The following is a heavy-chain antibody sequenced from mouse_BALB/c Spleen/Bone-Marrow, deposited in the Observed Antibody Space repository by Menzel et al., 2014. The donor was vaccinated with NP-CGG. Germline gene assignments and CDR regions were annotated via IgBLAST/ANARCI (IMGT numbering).Heavy chain of an antibody. CDR1: GFDFSRYW. Sequence: EVKLMESGGGLVQPGGSLKLSCAASGFDFSRYWMSWVRQAPGKGLEWIGEINPDSSTINYTPSLRDKFIITRDNAKNTLYLQMSKVISEDTALYYCARGDYGSSYFFDYWGQGTTLTVSA. J-gene: IGHJ2*01. D-gene: IGHD1-1*01. CDR3: ARGDYGSSYFFDY. V-gene: IGHV4-1*02. CDR2: INPDSSTI.